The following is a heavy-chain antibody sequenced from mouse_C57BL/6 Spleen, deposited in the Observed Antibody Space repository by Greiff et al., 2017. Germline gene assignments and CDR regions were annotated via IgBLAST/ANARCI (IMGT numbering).Heavy chain of an antibody. Sequence: EVQRVESGGGLVKPGGSLKLSCAASGFTFSDYGMHWVRQAPEKGLEWVAYISSGSSTIYYADTVKGRFTISRDNAKNTLFLQMTSLRSEYTAMYYCATDDSSRYAMGYWVQGTSVTVSS. CDR1: GFTFSDYG. CDR3: ATDDSSRYAMGY. J-gene: IGHJ4*01. CDR2: ISSGSSTI. V-gene: IGHV5-17*01. D-gene: IGHD1-1*01.